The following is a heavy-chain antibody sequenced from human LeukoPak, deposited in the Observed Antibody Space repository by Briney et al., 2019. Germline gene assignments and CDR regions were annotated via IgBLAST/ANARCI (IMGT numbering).Heavy chain of an antibody. D-gene: IGHD6-19*01. CDR1: GGSIRSSYYY. V-gene: IGHV4-39*07. CDR3: ARGGGVAGTPYNPYDY. Sequence: SETLSLTCTVSGGSIRSSYYYWGWIRQPPGKGLEWIGSIYDSGSTYYNPSLKSRVTISVDTSKNQFSLKLSSVTAADTAVYYCARGGGVAGTPYNPYDYWGQGTLVTVSS. CDR2: IYDSGST. J-gene: IGHJ4*02.